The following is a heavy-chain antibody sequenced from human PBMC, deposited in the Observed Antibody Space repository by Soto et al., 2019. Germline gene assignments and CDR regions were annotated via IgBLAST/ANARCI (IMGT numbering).Heavy chain of an antibody. D-gene: IGHD4-17*01. CDR3: ANHGGFEI. V-gene: IGHV3-23*01. CDR1: GFTFSTSG. Sequence: EVQLLESGGGLVQPGGSLRLSCAASGFTFSTSGMSWVRQAPGKGLEWVSSISGSGDYTNYADSVKGRFTISRDNSKNTLYLQINSLTAEDTAVYYSANHGGFEIWGQGTMVAVSS. J-gene: IGHJ3*02. CDR2: ISGSGDYT.